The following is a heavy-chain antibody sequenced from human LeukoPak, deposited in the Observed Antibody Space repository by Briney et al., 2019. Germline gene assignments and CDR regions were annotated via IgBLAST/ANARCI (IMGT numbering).Heavy chain of an antibody. CDR3: AKSIMTGSGSFYDY. CDR2: IGGGGGTT. CDR1: GFTFSSYA. Sequence: GGSLRLSCAASGFTFSSYAMSWVRQAPGKGLEWVSAIGGGGGTTYYADSVKGRFTISRDNSKNTLYLQMNSLGAEDTALYYCAKSIMTGSGSFYDYWGQGTLVTVSS. J-gene: IGHJ4*02. V-gene: IGHV3-23*01. D-gene: IGHD3-10*01.